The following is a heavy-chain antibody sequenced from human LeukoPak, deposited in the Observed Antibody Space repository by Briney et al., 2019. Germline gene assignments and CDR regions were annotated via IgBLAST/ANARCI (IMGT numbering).Heavy chain of an antibody. CDR1: GFTLSSYP. CDR3: TRAAPYGTSWYGKDDN. V-gene: IGHV3-23*01. CDR2: FVRGST. Sequence: GGSLRLSCAASGFTLSSYPMNWVRQAPGKGLEWVSTFVRGSTYYADTVQGRFTTSRDNSKNTLYLQMNSLRAEDTAVYLCTRAAPYGTSWYGKDDNWGQGTLVAVSS. D-gene: IGHD6-13*01. J-gene: IGHJ4*02.